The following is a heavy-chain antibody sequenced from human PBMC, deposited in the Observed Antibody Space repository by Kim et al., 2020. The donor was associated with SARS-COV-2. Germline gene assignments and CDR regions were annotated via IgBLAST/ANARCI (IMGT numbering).Heavy chain of an antibody. CDR3: FSYTVAWDYMDV. V-gene: IGHV3-48*03. J-gene: IGHJ6*03. CDR1: GFTFSSYE. D-gene: IGHD4-17*01. Sequence: GGSLRLSCAASGFTFSSYEMNWVRQAPGKGLEWVSYISSSGSTIYYADSVKGRFTISRDNAKNSLYLQMNSLRAEDTAVYYCFSYTVAWDYMDVWGNGTTVTVSS. CDR2: ISSSGSTI.